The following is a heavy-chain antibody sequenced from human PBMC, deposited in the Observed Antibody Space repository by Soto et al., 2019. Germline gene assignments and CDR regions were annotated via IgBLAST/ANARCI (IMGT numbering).Heavy chain of an antibody. CDR3: ARGGITGTTYGVDY. CDR2: IYYSGST. Sequence: SESLSLTCTVSGGSISSGGYYWSWIRQHPGKGLEWIGYIYYSGSTYYNPSLKSRVTISVDTSKNQFSLKLSSVTAADTAVYYCARGGITGTTYGVDYWGQGTLVTSPQ. CDR1: GGSISSGGYY. V-gene: IGHV4-31*03. D-gene: IGHD1-7*01. J-gene: IGHJ4*02.